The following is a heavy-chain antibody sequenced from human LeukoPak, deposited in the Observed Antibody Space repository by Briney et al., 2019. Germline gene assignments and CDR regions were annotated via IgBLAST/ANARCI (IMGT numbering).Heavy chain of an antibody. J-gene: IGHJ4*02. D-gene: IGHD1-26*01. CDR2: LYPTVDT. V-gene: IGHV4-4*09. Sequence: PSETLSLTCTVSRGYINDDYWNWIRQPPGKGLEWIGYLYPTVDTKYNPSLKSRATISIETSRKEVSLTLTSVTAADTAVYFCARQYTGSYRHFVSWGQGTLVNLSS. CDR3: ARQYTGSYRHFVS. CDR1: RGYINDDY.